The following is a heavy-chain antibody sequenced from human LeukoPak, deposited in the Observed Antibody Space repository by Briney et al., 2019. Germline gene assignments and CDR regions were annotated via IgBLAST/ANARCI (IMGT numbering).Heavy chain of an antibody. J-gene: IGHJ4*02. CDR3: ARGDCSGGSCSPLPLDY. D-gene: IGHD2-15*01. V-gene: IGHV4-59*01. CDR2: IYYSGHT. Sequence: SETLPLTCTVSGGSISSYYWSWIRQPPGKGLEWIGYIYYSGHTNYNPSLKSRVTISVDTSKNQCSLKLSSVTAADTAVYYCARGDCSGGSCSPLPLDYWGQGTLVTVSS. CDR1: GGSISSYY.